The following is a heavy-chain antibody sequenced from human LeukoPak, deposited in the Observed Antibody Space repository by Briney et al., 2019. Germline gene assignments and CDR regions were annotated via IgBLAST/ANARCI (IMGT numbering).Heavy chain of an antibody. J-gene: IGHJ4*02. V-gene: IGHV1-69*06. Sequence: SVKVSCKASGGTFSSYAISWVRQAPGQGLEWMGGIIPIFGTANYAQKFQGRVTITADKSTSTAYMELSSLRSEDTAVYYCASKTTSNYYDSSGYLEVDYWGQGTLVTVSS. CDR1: GGTFSSYA. CDR2: IIPIFGTA. CDR3: ASKTTSNYYDSSGYLEVDY. D-gene: IGHD3-22*01.